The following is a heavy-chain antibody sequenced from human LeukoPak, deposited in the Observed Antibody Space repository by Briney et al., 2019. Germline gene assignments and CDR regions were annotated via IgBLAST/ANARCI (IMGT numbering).Heavy chain of an antibody. J-gene: IGHJ4*02. CDR1: GGSFSGYY. V-gene: IGHV4-34*01. CDR3: ARGPPYYYGSGSYVRYFDY. Sequence: SETLSLTCAVYGGSFSGYYWSWIRQPPGKGLEWIGEINHSGSTNYNPSLKSRVTISVDTSKNQFSLKLSSVTAADTAVYYCARGPPYYYGSGSYVRYFDYWGQGTLVTVSS. CDR2: INHSGST. D-gene: IGHD3-10*01.